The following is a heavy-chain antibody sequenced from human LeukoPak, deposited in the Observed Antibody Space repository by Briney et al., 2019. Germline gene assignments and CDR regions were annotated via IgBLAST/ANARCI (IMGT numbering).Heavy chain of an antibody. CDR3: ARVKDIVVVPAAILGGMDV. J-gene: IGHJ6*02. Sequence: SETLSLTCAVYGGSFSGYYWSWIRQPPGKGLEWIGEINHSGSTNYNPSLKSRVTISVDTSKNQFSLKLSSVTAADTAVYYCARVKDIVVVPAAILGGMDVWGQGTTVTVSS. V-gene: IGHV4-34*01. CDR2: INHSGST. D-gene: IGHD2-2*02. CDR1: GGSFSGYY.